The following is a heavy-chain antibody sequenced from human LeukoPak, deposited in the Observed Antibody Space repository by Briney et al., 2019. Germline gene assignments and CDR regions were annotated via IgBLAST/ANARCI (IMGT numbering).Heavy chain of an antibody. CDR2: INHSGST. Sequence: KSSETLSLTCAVYGGSFSGYYWSWIRQPPGKGLEWIGEINHSGSTNYNPSLKSRVTISVDTSKNQFSLKLSSVTAADTAVYYCARLRITMVRGVIDGFDPWGQGTLVTVSS. CDR3: ARLRITMVRGVIDGFDP. D-gene: IGHD3-10*01. V-gene: IGHV4-34*01. J-gene: IGHJ5*02. CDR1: GGSFSGYY.